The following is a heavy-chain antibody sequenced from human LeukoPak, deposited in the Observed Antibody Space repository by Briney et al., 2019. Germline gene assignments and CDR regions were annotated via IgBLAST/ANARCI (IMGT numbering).Heavy chain of an antibody. D-gene: IGHD6-13*01. CDR2: IYHSGST. Sequence: SQTLSLTCAVSGGSISSGGYSWSWIRQPPGKGLEWIGYIYHSGSTYYNPSLKSRVTMSVDRSKNQFSLKLSSVTAADPAVYYCATYDQKLAFDNWGQGTVVTVSS. CDR1: GGSISSGGYS. CDR3: ATYDQKLAFDN. V-gene: IGHV4-30-2*01. J-gene: IGHJ4*02.